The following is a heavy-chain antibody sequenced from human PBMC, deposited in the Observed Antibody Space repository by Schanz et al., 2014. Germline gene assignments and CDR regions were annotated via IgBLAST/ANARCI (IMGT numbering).Heavy chain of an antibody. V-gene: IGHV1-18*01. CDR1: GYTFTSYG. CDR3: ARGGYSSGWYDRDIAHFDY. Sequence: QVLQVQSGAEVKKPGASVKVSCKASGYTFTSYGISWVRQAPGQGLEWMGWISPYNGNTNYAQKLQGRVTMTTDTSTSTAYMELRSLRSDDTAVYYCARGGYSSGWYDRDIAHFDYWGQGTLXTVSS. J-gene: IGHJ4*02. CDR2: ISPYNGNT. D-gene: IGHD6-19*01.